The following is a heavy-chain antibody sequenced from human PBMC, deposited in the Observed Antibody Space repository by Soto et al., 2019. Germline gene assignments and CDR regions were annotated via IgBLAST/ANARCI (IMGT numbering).Heavy chain of an antibody. D-gene: IGHD6-13*01. CDR3: ARDWIAAAGINWFDP. J-gene: IGHJ5*02. Sequence: ASVKVSCKASGYTFTSYDINWVRLATGQGLEWMGWMNPNSGNTGYAQKFQGRVTMTRNTSISTAYMELSSLRSEDTAVYYCARDWIAAAGINWFDPWGQGTLVTVSS. V-gene: IGHV1-8*01. CDR2: MNPNSGNT. CDR1: GYTFTSYD.